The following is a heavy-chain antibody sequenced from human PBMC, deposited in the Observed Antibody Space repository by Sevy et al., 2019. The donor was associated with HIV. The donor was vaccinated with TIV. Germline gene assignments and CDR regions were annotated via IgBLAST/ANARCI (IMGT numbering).Heavy chain of an antibody. V-gene: IGHV3-23*01. Sequence: GGSLRLSCAASGFTFSSYDMSWVRQAPGKGLEWVSGIRGSGGGTYYADSVKGRFSISSDDSKNMLFVQMNSLRAEDTAVYDGANSMCGVAQVFDIWGQGTMVTVS. D-gene: IGHD3-3*01. CDR2: IRGSGGGT. CDR1: GFTFSSYD. CDR3: ANSMCGVAQVFDI. J-gene: IGHJ3*02.